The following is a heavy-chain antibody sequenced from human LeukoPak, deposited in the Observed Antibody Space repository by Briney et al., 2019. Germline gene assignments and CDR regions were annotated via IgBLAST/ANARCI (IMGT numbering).Heavy chain of an antibody. CDR1: GDSTSTTSYY. Sequence: SETLSLTCTVSGDSTSTTSYYWAWIRQPPGKGLEWIGSIYFRGTTHYNLSLKSRVSISVDTSKRQFSLKLSSVTAADTAVYYCARDPDGVGGAPFEHWGQGILVTVSS. CDR2: IYFRGTT. V-gene: IGHV4-39*02. J-gene: IGHJ4*02. D-gene: IGHD3-10*01. CDR3: ARDPDGVGGAPFEH.